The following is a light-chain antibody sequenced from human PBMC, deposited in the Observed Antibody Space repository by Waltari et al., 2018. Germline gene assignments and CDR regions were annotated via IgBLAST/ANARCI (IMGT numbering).Light chain of an antibody. J-gene: IGKJ2*01. CDR3: QQYNNWPQA. V-gene: IGKV3-15*01. CDR1: QPVSSN. Sequence: EIVMTQSPATLSVSPGERATLSCRASQPVSSNLAWYQQKPGQAPRLLIYGASTRATGIPARFSGSGSGTEFTLTISSLQSEDFAAYYCQQYNNWPQAFGQGTKLEIK. CDR2: GAS.